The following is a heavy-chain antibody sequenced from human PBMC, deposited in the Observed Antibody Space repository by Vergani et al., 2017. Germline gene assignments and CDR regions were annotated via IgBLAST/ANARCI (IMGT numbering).Heavy chain of an antibody. D-gene: IGHD6-13*01. V-gene: IGHV3-73*01. J-gene: IGHJ6*03. Sequence: EVQLVESGGGLVKPGGSLRLSCAASGFTFSGSAMHWVRQASGKGLEWVGRIRSKANSYATAYAASVKGRFTISRDDSKNTAYLQMNSLKTEDTAVYYCTRRRIAAAGVYPSPGDYCYYMDVWGKGTTVTVSS. CDR1: GFTFSGSA. CDR2: IRSKANSYAT. CDR3: TRRRIAAAGVYPSPGDYCYYMDV.